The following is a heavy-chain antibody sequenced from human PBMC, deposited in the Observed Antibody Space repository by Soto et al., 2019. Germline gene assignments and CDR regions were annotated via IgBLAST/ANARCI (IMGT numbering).Heavy chain of an antibody. CDR3: ARAGSGSYSFNHFDY. D-gene: IGHD1-26*01. V-gene: IGHV1-3*01. CDR1: TYTFTSYA. Sequence: QVQLVQSGAEVKKPGASVKVSCKASTYTFTSYAIHWVRQAPGQRLEWMGWINAGNGNSKYSQKFQGRVTITRDTSASTAYMELSGLRSEDTAVYYCARAGSGSYSFNHFDYWGQGTLVTVSS. J-gene: IGHJ4*02. CDR2: INAGNGNS.